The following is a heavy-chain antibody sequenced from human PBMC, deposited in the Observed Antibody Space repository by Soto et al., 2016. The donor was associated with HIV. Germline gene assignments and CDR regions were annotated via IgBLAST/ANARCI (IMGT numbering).Heavy chain of an antibody. D-gene: IGHD3-10*01. J-gene: IGHJ4*02. Sequence: QVQLVQSGAEVKKPGSSVKVSCKTSGNTFSNYAISWVRQAPGQGLEWMGGIIPIFGTTNYAQKFQGRVTITADESTSTAYMELSSLRSEDTAIYYCARDQYYGSGSYPFDYWGQGTLVTVSS. CDR1: GNTFSNYA. V-gene: IGHV1-69*13. CDR2: IIPIFGTT. CDR3: ARDQYYGSGSYPFDY.